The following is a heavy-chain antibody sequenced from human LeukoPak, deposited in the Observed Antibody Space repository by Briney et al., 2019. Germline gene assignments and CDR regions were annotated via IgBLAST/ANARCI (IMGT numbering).Heavy chain of an antibody. D-gene: IGHD3-10*01. CDR3: AKDGGYGSGNYYPDY. J-gene: IGHJ4*02. CDR1: GLTFSSYA. CDR2: ISGSGGST. Sequence: GGSLRLSCAASGLTFSSYAMSCVRQAPGKGLEWVSAISGSGGSTDYADSVKGRFTISRDNSKNTLYLQMNSLRAEDTAVYYCAKDGGYGSGNYYPDYWGQGTLVTVSS. V-gene: IGHV3-23*01.